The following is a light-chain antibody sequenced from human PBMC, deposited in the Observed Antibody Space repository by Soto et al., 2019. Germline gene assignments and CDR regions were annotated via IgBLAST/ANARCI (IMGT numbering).Light chain of an antibody. CDR3: QQYSSYST. CDR2: KAS. V-gene: IGKV1-5*03. Sequence: DIQMTQSPSTLSASVGDRVTITCRASQSISSWLAWYQQKPGKAPKLLIYKASSLESGVPSRFNDSGSGTEFTLTISSLQPDDFATYYCQQYSSYSTFGQGTKVDIK. CDR1: QSISSW. J-gene: IGKJ1*01.